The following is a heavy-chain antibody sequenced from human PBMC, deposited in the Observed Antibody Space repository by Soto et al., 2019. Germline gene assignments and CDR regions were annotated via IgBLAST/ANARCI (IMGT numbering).Heavy chain of an antibody. Sequence: SETLSLTCTVSGGSISSGGYYWSWIRRHPGKGLEWIGYIYYSGSTYYNPSLKSRVTISVDTSKNQFSLKLSSVTAADTAVYYYARSCSGGSCYSDYYFDYWGQGTLVTVSS. V-gene: IGHV4-31*03. D-gene: IGHD2-15*01. J-gene: IGHJ4*02. CDR2: IYYSGST. CDR3: ARSCSGGSCYSDYYFDY. CDR1: GGSISSGGYY.